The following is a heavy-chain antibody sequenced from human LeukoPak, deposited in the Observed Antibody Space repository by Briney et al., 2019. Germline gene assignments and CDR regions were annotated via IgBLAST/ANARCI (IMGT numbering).Heavy chain of an antibody. J-gene: IGHJ4*02. Sequence: SETLSLTCTVSGGSISSYYWSWIRQPPGKGLEWTGEINHSGSTNYNPSLKSRVTISVDTSKNQFSLKLSSVTAADTAVYYCARGRRGSSGWYGYWGQGTLVTVSS. CDR3: ARGRRGSSGWYGY. CDR2: INHSGST. CDR1: GGSISSYY. D-gene: IGHD6-19*01. V-gene: IGHV4-34*01.